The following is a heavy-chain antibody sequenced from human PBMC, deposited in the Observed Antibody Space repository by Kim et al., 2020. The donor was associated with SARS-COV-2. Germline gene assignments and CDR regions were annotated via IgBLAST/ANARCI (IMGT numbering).Heavy chain of an antibody. CDR1: GGSISYYY. J-gene: IGHJ3*02. Sequence: SETLSLTCTVSGGSISYYYRSWIRQPPGKGLEWIGYIYYSGSTYYNPSLKSRVTISVDTSKNQFSLKLSSVTAADTAVYYCARGTTSPGKAFDIWGQGTMVTVSS. D-gene: IGHD4-17*01. CDR2: IYYSGST. CDR3: ARGTTSPGKAFDI. V-gene: IGHV4-59*13.